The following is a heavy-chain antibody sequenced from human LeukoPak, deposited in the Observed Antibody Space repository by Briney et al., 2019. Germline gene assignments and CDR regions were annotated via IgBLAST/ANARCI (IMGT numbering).Heavy chain of an antibody. CDR3: AKDGTQRKTYFYVSGSANAFDV. CDR2: ISSSGSAI. J-gene: IGHJ3*01. D-gene: IGHD3-10*01. CDR1: GFTFSSYE. Sequence: PGGSLRLSCAASGFTFSSYEMNWVRQAPGKGLEWVSYISSSGSAIYYADSVKGRFTISRDNAKNSLYLQMNSLRAEDTAVYYCAKDGTQRKTYFYVSGSANAFDVWGQGTMVTVSS. V-gene: IGHV3-48*03.